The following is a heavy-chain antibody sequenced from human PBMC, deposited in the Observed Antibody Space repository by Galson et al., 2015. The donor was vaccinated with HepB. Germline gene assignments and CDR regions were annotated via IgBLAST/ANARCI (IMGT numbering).Heavy chain of an antibody. J-gene: IGHJ4*02. D-gene: IGHD4/OR15-4a*01. Sequence: QSGAEVKKPGESLKISCKGSGYWFSRYWIAWVRQMPGKGLEWMGIIFPGDSDTRYSPSFQGQVTISADNSISTAYLQWSSLKASDTAGYYCARADWTMVDPYYLDYWGQGTLVTGAS. CDR2: IFPGDSDT. CDR3: ARADWTMVDPYYLDY. CDR1: GYWFSRYW. V-gene: IGHV5-51*01.